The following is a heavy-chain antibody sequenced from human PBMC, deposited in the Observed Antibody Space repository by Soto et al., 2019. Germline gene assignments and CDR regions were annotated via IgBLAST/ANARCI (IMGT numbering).Heavy chain of an antibody. J-gene: IGHJ5*02. CDR3: ARMGAVTMVRGVVITGWFDP. Sequence: PSATLSLTCTVSGGSISSGNYYWSWIRQHPGKGQDCFGYIYYTGSTYYNPSLKSRVTISIDTSKNHFFLKLSFVTAADTAVYFCARMGAVTMVRGVVITGWFDPWGQGTLVTVSS. CDR1: GGSISSGNYY. D-gene: IGHD3-10*01. CDR2: IYYTGST. V-gene: IGHV4-31*03.